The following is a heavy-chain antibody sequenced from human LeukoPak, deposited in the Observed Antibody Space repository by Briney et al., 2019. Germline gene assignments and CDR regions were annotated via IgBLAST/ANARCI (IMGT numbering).Heavy chain of an antibody. Sequence: PSETLSLTCAVYGGSFSGYYWSWIRQPPGKGLEWIGEINHSGSTNYNPSRKSRVTISLDTSKNQFSLKLSSVTAADTAVYYCARRSYYFWGSYRPGGRNNWFDPWGQGTLVTVS. J-gene: IGHJ5*02. CDR1: GGSFSGYY. CDR2: INHSGST. D-gene: IGHD3-16*02. CDR3: ARRSYYFWGSYRPGGRNNWFDP. V-gene: IGHV4-34*01.